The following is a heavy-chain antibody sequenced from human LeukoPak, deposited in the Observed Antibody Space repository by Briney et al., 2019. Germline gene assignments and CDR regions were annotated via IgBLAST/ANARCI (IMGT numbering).Heavy chain of an antibody. CDR3: ASHYSSSWFRKAEYFQH. CDR1: GGPISSSSYY. Sequence: PSETLSLTCTVSGGPISSSSYYWGWIRQPPGKGLEWIGSIYYSGSTYYNPSPKSRITISVHTSKNQFSLKLSSVPAADTAVYYCASHYSSSWFRKAEYFQHWGEGTLVTVSS. J-gene: IGHJ1*01. D-gene: IGHD6-13*01. V-gene: IGHV4-39*01. CDR2: IYYSGST.